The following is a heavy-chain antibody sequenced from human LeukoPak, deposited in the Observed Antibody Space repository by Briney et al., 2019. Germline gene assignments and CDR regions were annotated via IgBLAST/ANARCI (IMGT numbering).Heavy chain of an antibody. Sequence: GGSLRLSCAASGFTFSSYEMNWVRQAPGKGLEWVANINQDGTEKYYVDSVKGRFTISRDNAKNSLYLQMNSLRVEDTAVYYCAKGYSYYYDRSACDYWGQGTLVTVSS. V-gene: IGHV3-7*01. J-gene: IGHJ4*02. CDR1: GFTFSSYE. D-gene: IGHD3-22*01. CDR2: INQDGTEK. CDR3: AKGYSYYYDRSACDY.